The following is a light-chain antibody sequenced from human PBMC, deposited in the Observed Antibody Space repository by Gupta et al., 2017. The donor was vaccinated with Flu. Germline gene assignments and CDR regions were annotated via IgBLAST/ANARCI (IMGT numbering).Light chain of an antibody. V-gene: IGKV3-15*01. CDR1: ESVRNN. J-gene: IGKJ1*01. Sequence: DIVMTQSPATLSVSPGESATLSCRASESVRNNLAWYQQKPGQAPRLLIYGASTRATNIPARFSGSESGTEFTLTINGLQSEDFGVYYCQQDDNWPRTFGQGTQVELK. CDR2: GAS. CDR3: QQDDNWPRT.